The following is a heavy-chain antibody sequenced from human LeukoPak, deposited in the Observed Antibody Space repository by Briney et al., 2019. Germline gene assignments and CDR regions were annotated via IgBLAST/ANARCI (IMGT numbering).Heavy chain of an antibody. V-gene: IGHV5-51*01. CDR3: ARHLESRGYSGYDANYYYYYYMDV. CDR2: IYPGDSDA. Sequence: GESLKISCKGSGYSFTSYWIGWVRQMPGKGLKWMGIIYPGDSDARYSPSFQGQVTISADKSISTAYLQWSSLKASDTAMYYCARHLESRGYSGYDANYYYYYYMDVWGKGTTVTISS. CDR1: GYSFTSYW. J-gene: IGHJ6*03. D-gene: IGHD5-12*01.